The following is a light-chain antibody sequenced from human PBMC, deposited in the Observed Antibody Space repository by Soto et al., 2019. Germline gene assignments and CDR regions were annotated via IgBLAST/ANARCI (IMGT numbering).Light chain of an antibody. Sequence: QPVLTQPPSVSGAPGQRVAISCTGNNSNVGAGFAVHWYQHHPGTAPKLLIYHNTNRPSGVPDRFSGSKTGPSASLAITGLQAEDEADYYCQSFDTGLSGYVFGTGTKVTVL. CDR1: NSNVGAGFA. J-gene: IGLJ1*01. CDR3: QSFDTGLSGYV. V-gene: IGLV1-40*01. CDR2: HNT.